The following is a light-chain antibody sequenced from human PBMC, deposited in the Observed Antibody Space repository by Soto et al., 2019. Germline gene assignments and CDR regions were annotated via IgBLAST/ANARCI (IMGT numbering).Light chain of an antibody. CDR3: QQFNIYPIT. CDR2: DVS. J-gene: IGKJ5*01. Sequence: AIQVTQSPSSLSASVGDRVTITCRASQDIRGGLAWYQQKPGKAPKLLIYDVSTVQSGVPSRFSGRGCGTEFTLTITSLQPEDFATYYCQQFNIYPITFGQGTRLDI. V-gene: IGKV1-13*02. CDR1: QDIRGG.